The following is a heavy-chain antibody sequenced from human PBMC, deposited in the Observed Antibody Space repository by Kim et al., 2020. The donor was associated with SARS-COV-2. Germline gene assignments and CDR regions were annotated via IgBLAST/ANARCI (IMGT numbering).Heavy chain of an antibody. D-gene: IGHD2-8*01. J-gene: IGHJ6*02. Sequence: GGSLRLSCAASGFTFSNYAMNWVRQAPGKGLEWVSAITADPGSTYYVDSVKGRFTISRDNSKNTLSLQMSSLRAEDTAVYYCATAVSQTYYYGMDVWGQGTMGTVSS. CDR3: ATAVSQTYYYGMDV. CDR1: GFTFSNYA. CDR2: ITADPGST. V-gene: IGHV3-23*01.